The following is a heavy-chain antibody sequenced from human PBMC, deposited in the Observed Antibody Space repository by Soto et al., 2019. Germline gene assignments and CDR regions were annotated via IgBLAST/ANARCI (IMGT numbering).Heavy chain of an antibody. V-gene: IGHV3-7*01. CDR1: GFTFSSYW. CDR2: IKQDGSEE. CDR3: ARIAASGRGWDV. D-gene: IGHD6-13*01. J-gene: IGHJ6*02. Sequence: EVQLVESGGGLVQPGGSLRLSCVDSGFTFSSYWMSWVRQAPVKGLEWVGNIKQDGSEENYVDSVTCRFTISRDNAKNSMYLQMNSLRAEDTAVYYCARIAASGRGWDVWGQGTTVVVSS.